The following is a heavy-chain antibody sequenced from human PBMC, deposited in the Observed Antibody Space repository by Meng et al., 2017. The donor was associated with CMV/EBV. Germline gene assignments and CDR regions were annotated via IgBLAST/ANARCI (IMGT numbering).Heavy chain of an antibody. Sequence: LRLQESGPGLVKPSETLSLTCTVSGGSISSSSYYWGWIRQPPGKGLEWIGSIYYSGSTYYNPSLKSRVTISVDTSKNQFSLKLSSVTAADTAVYYCARDAGHYDILTGYSYWGQGTLVTVSS. CDR1: GGSISSSSYY. V-gene: IGHV4-39*07. D-gene: IGHD3-9*01. CDR2: IYYSGST. J-gene: IGHJ4*02. CDR3: ARDAGHYDILTGYSY.